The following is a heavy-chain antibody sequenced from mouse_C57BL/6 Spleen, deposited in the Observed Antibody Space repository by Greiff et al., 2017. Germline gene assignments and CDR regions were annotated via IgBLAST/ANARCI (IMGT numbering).Heavy chain of an antibody. D-gene: IGHD1-1*01. CDR2: IWTGGGT. Sequence: VKVVESGPGLVAPSQSLSITCTVSGFSLTSYAISWVRQPPGKGLEWLGVIWTGGGTNYNSALKSRLSISKDNSKSQVFLKMNSLQTDDTARYYCARTKLDYYGGTYFDYWGQGTTLTVSS. CDR3: ARTKLDYYGGTYFDY. CDR1: GFSLTSYA. V-gene: IGHV2-9-1*01. J-gene: IGHJ2*01.